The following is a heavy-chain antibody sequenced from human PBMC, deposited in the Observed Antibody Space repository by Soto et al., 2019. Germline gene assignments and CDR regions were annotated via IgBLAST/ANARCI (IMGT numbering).Heavy chain of an antibody. CDR1: GFTFSSYG. Sequence: GGSLRLSCAASGFTFSSYGMHWVRQAPGKGLEWVAVIWYDGSNKYYADSVKGRFTISRDNSKNTLYLKMNSLRAEDTAVYDCARTEVVVAATVGSLMDVWGQGTTVTVSS. V-gene: IGHV3-33*01. CDR2: IWYDGSNK. CDR3: ARTEVVVAATVGSLMDV. D-gene: IGHD2-15*01. J-gene: IGHJ6*02.